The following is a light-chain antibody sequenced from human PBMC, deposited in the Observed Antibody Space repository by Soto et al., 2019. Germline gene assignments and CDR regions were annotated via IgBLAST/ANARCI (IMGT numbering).Light chain of an antibody. Sequence: QSVPTQPPSVSGSPGQSVTISCTGTSSDVGSYNRVSWYQQPPGTAPKLMIYEVSNRPSGVPDRFSGSKSGNTASLTISGLQAEDEADYYCSLYTSSSTLWVFGGGTKLTVL. CDR2: EVS. V-gene: IGLV2-18*01. CDR1: SSDVGSYNR. CDR3: SLYTSSSTLWV. J-gene: IGLJ3*02.